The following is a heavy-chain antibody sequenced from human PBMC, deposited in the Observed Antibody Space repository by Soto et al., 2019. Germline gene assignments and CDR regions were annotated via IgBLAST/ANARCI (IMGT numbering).Heavy chain of an antibody. D-gene: IGHD4-4*01. J-gene: IGHJ6*02. Sequence: KVSGKATAVTLSSYASSWVRQAPGQGLEWMGRIIPFIGTANYAQKFQGRVTITADESTSTAYMELTSLRSEETAVYYCARVVMTTVPAYHCDGIAVPGQRTTVIGSS. CDR2: IIPFIGTA. CDR1: AVTLSSYA. V-gene: IGHV1-69*11. CDR3: ARVVMTTVPAYHCDGIAV.